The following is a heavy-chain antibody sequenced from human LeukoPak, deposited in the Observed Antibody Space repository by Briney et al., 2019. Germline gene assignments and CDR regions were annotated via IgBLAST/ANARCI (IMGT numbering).Heavy chain of an antibody. CDR1: GFTVISNY. Sequence: GGSLRLSCAASGFTVISNYMTWIRQAPGKGLEWVSVVYSGGDTYYADSVKGRFTISRDNSKNTLYLQMNSLRAEDTAVYYCAKEKDYHVSGSYDFWGQGTLVTVSS. D-gene: IGHD3-10*01. V-gene: IGHV3-53*01. CDR3: AKEKDYHVSGSYDF. CDR2: VYSGGDT. J-gene: IGHJ4*02.